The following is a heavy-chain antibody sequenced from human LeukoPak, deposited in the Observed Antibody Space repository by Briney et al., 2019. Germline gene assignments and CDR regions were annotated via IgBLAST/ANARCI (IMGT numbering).Heavy chain of an antibody. CDR3: AKSAAAYYDLLSGYDAFDI. V-gene: IGHV3-23*01. Sequence: PGGSLRLSCAASGFTFSDYAMSWVRQAPGEGLEWVSSISVSGGSTFYADSVKGRFTISRDNSKNTLYLQMNRLRAEDTAVYFCAKSAAAYYDLLSGYDAFDIWGQGTTVTVSS. CDR1: GFTFSDYA. J-gene: IGHJ3*02. CDR2: ISVSGGST. D-gene: IGHD3-3*01.